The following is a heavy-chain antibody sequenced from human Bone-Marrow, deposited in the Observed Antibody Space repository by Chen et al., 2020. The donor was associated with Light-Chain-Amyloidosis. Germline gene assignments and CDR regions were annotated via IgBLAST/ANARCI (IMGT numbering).Heavy chain of an antibody. J-gene: IGHJ5*02. CDR1: GYTFTSYG. CDR3: AKTPRTDYDIVANWFDP. CDR2: ISAYNGNT. Sequence: QVQLVQSGAEVKKPGASVKVSCKASGYTFTSYGISWVRQAPGQGLEWMGWISAYNGNTNYAQKLQGRVTMTTDTATSTAYMELRSLRSDDTAVYYCAKTPRTDYDIVANWFDPWGQGTLVTVSS. V-gene: IGHV1-18*01. D-gene: IGHD3-9*01.